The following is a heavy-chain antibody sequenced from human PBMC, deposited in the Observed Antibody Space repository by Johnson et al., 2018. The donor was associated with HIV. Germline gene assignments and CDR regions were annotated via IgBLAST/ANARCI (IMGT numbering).Heavy chain of an antibody. J-gene: IGHJ3*02. Sequence: QVQLVESGGGLVQPGGSLRLSCAASGFTFSSYAMHWVRQAPGKGLEWVAVISYDGSTKYYADSVRGRFTISRDNSKNTLYLQMNSLRADDTAVYYCARKKDAAFDIWGQGTMVTVSS. V-gene: IGHV3-30*04. CDR2: ISYDGSTK. CDR1: GFTFSSYA. CDR3: ARKKDAAFDI.